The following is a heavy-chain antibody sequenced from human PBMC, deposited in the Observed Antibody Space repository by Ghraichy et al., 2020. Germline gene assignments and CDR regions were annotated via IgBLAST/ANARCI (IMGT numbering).Heavy chain of an antibody. CDR3: AKAYQSGCFDY. V-gene: IGHV4-59*01. CDR1: GGSLRNYY. D-gene: IGHD6-19*01. J-gene: IGHJ4*02. Sequence: SETLSLTCTVSGGSLRNYYWSWIRQPPGKGLEWIGYIHYSGSTNYNPSPKSRVTISVDKSKNQFSLKVNSVTTADTAVYFCAKAYQSGCFDYWGQGTLVTVSS. CDR2: IHYSGST.